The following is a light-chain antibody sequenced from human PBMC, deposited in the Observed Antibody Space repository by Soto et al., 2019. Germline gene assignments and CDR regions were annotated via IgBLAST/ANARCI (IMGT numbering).Light chain of an antibody. CDR3: QQANSFPIT. CDR1: QGLKF. J-gene: IGKJ5*01. V-gene: IGKV1-12*01. Sequence: DIQMTQSPSSVSASVRYTVTITCRASQGLKFLAWYQQKPGKAPRLLIYEATNLQSGVPPRFSGSGSGTDFTLTISSLQPEDFATYFCQQANSFPITFGQGTRLEIK. CDR2: EAT.